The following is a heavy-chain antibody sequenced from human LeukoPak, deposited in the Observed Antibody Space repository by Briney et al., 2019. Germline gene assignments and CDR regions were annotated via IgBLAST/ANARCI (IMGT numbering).Heavy chain of an antibody. V-gene: IGHV4-34*01. CDR3: ARGLGSDHYYGMDV. J-gene: IGHJ6*02. D-gene: IGHD6-25*01. CDR2: INHSGST. Sequence: SETLSLTCAVYGGSFSGYYWSWIRQPPGKGLEWIGEINHSGSTNYNPSLKSRVTISVDTSKNQFSLKLSSVTAADTAVYYCARGLGSDHYYGMDVWGQGTTVTVSS. CDR1: GGSFSGYY.